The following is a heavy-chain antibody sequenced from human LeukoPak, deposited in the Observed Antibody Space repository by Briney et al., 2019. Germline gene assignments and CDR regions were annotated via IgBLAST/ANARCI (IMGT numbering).Heavy chain of an antibody. V-gene: IGHV3-11*01. CDR2: ISSSGSTI. CDR3: TLTASSSRPSYFDY. J-gene: IGHJ4*02. CDR1: GLTFSDYY. Sequence: SGGSLRLSCAASGLTFSDYYMSWIRQAPGKGLEWVSYISSSGSTIYYADSVKGRLTISRDNAKNSLYLQMNSLRAEDTAVYYCTLTASSSRPSYFDYWGQGTLVTVSS. D-gene: IGHD6-13*01.